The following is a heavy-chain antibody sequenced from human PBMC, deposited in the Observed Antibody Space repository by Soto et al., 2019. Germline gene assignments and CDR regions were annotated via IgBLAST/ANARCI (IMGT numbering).Heavy chain of an antibody. D-gene: IGHD1-7*01. V-gene: IGHV3-21*01. J-gene: IGHJ4*02. CDR2: ISSSSSYI. CDR3: ARVGLITGTTRGVLVVDY. CDR1: GFTFSSYS. Sequence: EVQLVESGGGLVKPGGSLRLSCAASGFTFSSYSMNWVRQAPGKGLEWVSSISSSSSYIYYADSVKGRFTISRDNAKNSLYLQMNSLRAEDTAVYYCARVGLITGTTRGVLVVDYWGQGTLVTVSS.